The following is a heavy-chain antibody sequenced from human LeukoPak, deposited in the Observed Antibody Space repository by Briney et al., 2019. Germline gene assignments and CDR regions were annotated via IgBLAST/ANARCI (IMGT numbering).Heavy chain of an antibody. CDR1: GFTFSSYA. CDR2: ISGSGGST. Sequence: GGSLRLSCAASGFTFSSYAMSWVRQAPGKGLEWVSAISGSGGSTYYADSVKDRLTISRDNSKNMLYLQMNSLRAEDTAVYYCAKPLGLFDYWGQGTLVTVSS. CDR3: AKPLGLFDY. D-gene: IGHD7-27*01. V-gene: IGHV3-23*01. J-gene: IGHJ4*02.